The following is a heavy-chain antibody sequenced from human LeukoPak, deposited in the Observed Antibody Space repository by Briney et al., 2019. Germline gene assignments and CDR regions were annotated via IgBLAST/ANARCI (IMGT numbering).Heavy chain of an antibody. D-gene: IGHD4/OR15-4a*01. CDR1: GGSISSGGYS. CDR3: ARDRDGAGFDP. J-gene: IGHJ5*02. V-gene: IGHV4-30-2*01. Sequence: SETLSLTCAVSGGSISSGGYSWSWIRQPPGKGLEWIGYIYHSGSTYYNPSLKSRVTISVDRSKNQFSLKLSSVTAADTAVYYCARDRDGAGFDPWGQGTLVTVSS. CDR2: IYHSGST.